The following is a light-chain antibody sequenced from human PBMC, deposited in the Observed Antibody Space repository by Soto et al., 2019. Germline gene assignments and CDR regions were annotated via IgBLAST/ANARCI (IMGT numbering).Light chain of an antibody. V-gene: IGLV2-8*01. J-gene: IGLJ3*02. CDR2: EVT. Sequence: QSLLTQPPSASGSPGQSVTISCTGTSSDVGAYKYVSWYQQYPGKAPKLMIYEVTKRPSGVPDRFSGSKSGNTASLTVSGLQDEDETDYYCTSYVGNDIWVFGGGTQLTVL. CDR3: TSYVGNDIWV. CDR1: SSDVGAYKY.